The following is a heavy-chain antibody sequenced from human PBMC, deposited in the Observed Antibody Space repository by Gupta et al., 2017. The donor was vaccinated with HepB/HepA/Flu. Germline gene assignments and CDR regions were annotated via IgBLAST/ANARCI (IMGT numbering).Heavy chain of an antibody. J-gene: IGHJ4*02. CDR1: GFNFVSNA. V-gene: IGHV3-23*01. CDR2: LSYSDGRE. CDR3: AKXRYARSGSGFFDY. Sequence: EVQLLESGGDFVQPGESLRLSCAASGFNFVSNAMSWVRQAPGKGLEWGSGLSYSDGRESYGDSLNGRFTISRDNSKNTVYLQMNGLRAEDXAXYYCAKXRYARSGSGFFDYWGQGSLVTVSS. D-gene: IGHD3-22*01.